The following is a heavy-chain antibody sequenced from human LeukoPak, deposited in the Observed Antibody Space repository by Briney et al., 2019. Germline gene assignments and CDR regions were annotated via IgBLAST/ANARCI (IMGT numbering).Heavy chain of an antibody. CDR3: ARAAAIAAAAPRRRFDP. CDR1: GYTVTSYD. Sequence: ASVKVSCKASGYTVTSYDINWVRQATGQGLEWMGWMNPNSGNTGYAQKFQGRVTMTRNTSISTAYMELSSLRSEDTAVYYCARAAAIAAAAPRRRFDPWGQGTLVTVSS. CDR2: MNPNSGNT. J-gene: IGHJ5*02. V-gene: IGHV1-8*01. D-gene: IGHD6-13*01.